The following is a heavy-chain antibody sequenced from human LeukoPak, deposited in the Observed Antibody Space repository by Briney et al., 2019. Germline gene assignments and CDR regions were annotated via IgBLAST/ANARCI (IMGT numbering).Heavy chain of an antibody. J-gene: IGHJ4*02. CDR1: GFTFSDAW. CDR3: TTRRQDGC. CDR2: IKSKIDGGTI. V-gene: IGHV3-15*01. Sequence: PGGSLRLSCVASGFTFSDAWMSWVCQAPGKGLEWVGRIKSKIDGGTIDYGAPVKGRFTISRDDSRNTLYLQMNSLKTEDTAVYYCTTRRQDGCWGQGTLVTVS. D-gene: IGHD6-25*01.